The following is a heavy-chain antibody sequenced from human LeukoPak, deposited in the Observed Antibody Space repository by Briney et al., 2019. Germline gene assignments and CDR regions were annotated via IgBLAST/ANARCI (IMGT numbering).Heavy chain of an antibody. Sequence: SETLSLTCTVSGGSTSSSSYYWGWIRQSPGKGLEWIGSIYYSGSTYYNPSLKSRVTISVDTSKNQFSLKVSSVTAAETAVYYCARPALGAFDIWGQGTMVTVSS. D-gene: IGHD2-15*01. J-gene: IGHJ3*02. CDR2: IYYSGST. CDR3: ARPALGAFDI. CDR1: GGSTSSSSYY. V-gene: IGHV4-39*01.